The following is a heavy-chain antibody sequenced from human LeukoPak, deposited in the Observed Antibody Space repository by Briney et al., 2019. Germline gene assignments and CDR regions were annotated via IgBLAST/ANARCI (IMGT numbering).Heavy chain of an antibody. V-gene: IGHV3-23*01. J-gene: IGHJ5*02. CDR2: ISSGGTT. Sequence: PGGSLRLSCAASGFTFSSYEMNWVRQAPGKGLEWVSSISSGGTTYYADSVKGRFIISRDNSKNTLYLQMNSLRAEDTAVYYCAKLLMPNDYGDPWGQGTLVTVSS. D-gene: IGHD4-17*01. CDR1: GFTFSSYE. CDR3: AKLLMPNDYGDP.